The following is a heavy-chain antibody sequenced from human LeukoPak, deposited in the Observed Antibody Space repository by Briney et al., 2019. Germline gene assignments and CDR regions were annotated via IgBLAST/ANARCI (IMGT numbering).Heavy chain of an antibody. CDR3: AAYGSGSYYMRDY. CDR1: GFTFSSYA. J-gene: IGHJ4*02. D-gene: IGHD3-10*01. V-gene: IGHV3-23*01. CDR2: ISSSGGST. Sequence: QPGASPRLSCAASGFTFSSYAMSWVRQAPGKGLEWVSAISSSGGSTYYADSVKGRFTISRDNSKNTLYLQMNSLRAEDTAVYYCAAYGSGSYYMRDYWSQGTLVTVSS.